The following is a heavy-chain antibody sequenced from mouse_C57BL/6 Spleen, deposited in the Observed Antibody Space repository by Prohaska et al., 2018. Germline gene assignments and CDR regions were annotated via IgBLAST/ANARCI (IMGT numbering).Heavy chain of an antibody. CDR1: GFTFSDYY. CDR3: ARDTFYFDY. V-gene: IGHV5-16*01. CDR2: INYDGSSN. J-gene: IGHJ2*01. Sequence: EVKLVESEGGLVQPGSSMKLSCTSSGFTFSDYYMAWVRQVPEKGLEWVANINYDGSSNDYRDSWKSRCIISRDNGKNIIELEMSSLKSEDTDTEYCARDTFYFDYWGQGTTLTVSS. D-gene: IGHD5-1*01.